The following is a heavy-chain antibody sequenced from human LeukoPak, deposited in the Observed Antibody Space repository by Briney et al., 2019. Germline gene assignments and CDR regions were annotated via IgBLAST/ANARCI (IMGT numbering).Heavy chain of an antibody. Sequence: GGSLRLSCAASGFTFSDYYMSWIRQAPAKGLEWVSYISSSGSTIYYADSVKGRFTISRDNAKNSLYLQMNSLRAEDTAVYYCARDGHSRLYYYYYMDVWVKGTTVTVSS. J-gene: IGHJ6*03. V-gene: IGHV3-11*04. D-gene: IGHD3-16*01. CDR2: ISSSGSTI. CDR3: ARDGHSRLYYYYYMDV. CDR1: GFTFSDYY.